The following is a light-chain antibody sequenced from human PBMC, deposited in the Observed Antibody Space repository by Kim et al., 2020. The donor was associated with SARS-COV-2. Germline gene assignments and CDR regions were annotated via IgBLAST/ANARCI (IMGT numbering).Light chain of an antibody. CDR3: QVWDSSSDHWV. Sequence: APERTAEITCGGNNIGGKSVHWYQQKPGQAPVLVIYYDSDRPTGIPERFSGSNSGTTATLTISRVEAGDEADYYCQVWDSSSDHWVFGGGTKLTVL. CDR2: YDS. V-gene: IGLV3-21*04. CDR1: NIGGKS. J-gene: IGLJ3*02.